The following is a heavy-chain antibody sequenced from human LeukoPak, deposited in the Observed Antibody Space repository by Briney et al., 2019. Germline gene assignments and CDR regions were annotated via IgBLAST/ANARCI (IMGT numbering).Heavy chain of an antibody. J-gene: IGHJ6*03. CDR1: GGSINSGDYY. D-gene: IGHD4-11*01. V-gene: IGHV4-61*02. CDR2: IYTSGST. Sequence: SETLSLTCTVSGGSINSGDYYWRWIRQPAGKGLEWIGRIYTSGSTNYNPSLKSRVTMSVDTSKNQFSLKLSSVTAADTAVYYCARNRGSTVITDHYYYYYMDVWGKGTTVTVSS. CDR3: ARNRGSTVITDHYYYYYMDV.